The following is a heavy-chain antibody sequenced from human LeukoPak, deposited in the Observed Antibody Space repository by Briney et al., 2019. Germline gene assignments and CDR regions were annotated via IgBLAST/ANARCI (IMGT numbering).Heavy chain of an antibody. V-gene: IGHV4-59*01. CDR1: GGSISSYY. D-gene: IGHD3-16*01. CDR2: IYYSGST. Sequence: SEILSLTCTVSGGSISSYYWSWIRQPPGKGLEWIGYIYYSGSTNYNPSLKSRVTISVDTSKNQFSLKLSFVTAADTAVYYCARGRYGWLPFDYWGQGTLVTVSS. CDR3: ARGRYGWLPFDY. J-gene: IGHJ4*02.